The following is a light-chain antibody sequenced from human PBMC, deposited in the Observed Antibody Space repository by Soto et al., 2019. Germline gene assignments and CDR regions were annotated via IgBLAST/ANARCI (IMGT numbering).Light chain of an antibody. CDR1: QSVSSN. Sequence: EIVMTQSPATLSVSPGERATLSCRASQSVSSNLAWYQQKPVQAPRLLIYGASTRATGIPARFSGSGSGTDFTITISSLQSADFAVYYCQQYNNWPPRYTFGQGTKLEIK. J-gene: IGKJ2*01. CDR2: GAS. V-gene: IGKV3-15*01. CDR3: QQYNNWPPRYT.